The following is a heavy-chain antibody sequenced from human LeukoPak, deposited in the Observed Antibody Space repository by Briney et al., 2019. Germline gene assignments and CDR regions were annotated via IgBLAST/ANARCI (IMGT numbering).Heavy chain of an antibody. Sequence: GGSLRLSCAGSGITLSSYWMSWVRQAPGKGLEWVANIKQDASEKYFVDSLRGRFTISRDNAKNSLFLQMNSLRAEDTAVYYCVRDQGAFDMWGHGTMVTVSS. CDR2: IKQDASEK. CDR1: GITLSSYW. CDR3: VRDQGAFDM. J-gene: IGHJ3*02. V-gene: IGHV3-7*05.